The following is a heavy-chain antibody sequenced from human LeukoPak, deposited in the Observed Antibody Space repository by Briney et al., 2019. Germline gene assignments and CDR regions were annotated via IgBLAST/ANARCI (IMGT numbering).Heavy chain of an antibody. V-gene: IGHV1-8*02. CDR1: GYTFTGYY. D-gene: IGHD3-10*01. CDR2: MNSNSGNT. CDR3: ATYYYGSGLSAFDI. J-gene: IGHJ3*02. Sequence: ASVKVSCKASGYTFTGYYMHWVRQATGQGLEWMGSMNSNSGNTGYAQKFQGRVTMTMNTSISTVYMELSSLRSEDTAVYYCATYYYGSGLSAFDIWSQGTMVTVSS.